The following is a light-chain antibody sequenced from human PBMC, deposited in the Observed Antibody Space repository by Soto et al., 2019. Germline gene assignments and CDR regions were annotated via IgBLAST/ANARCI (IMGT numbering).Light chain of an antibody. V-gene: IGKV3-15*01. CDR2: GAS. Sequence: EIVMTQSPATLSVSPGERATLSCRASQSVSVNLAWYQHRPGQAPRLLIYGASTRATGVPARFSGTGSGTDFTLTINSLQSEDFAVYYCQQYNNWTPLTFGGGTKVEI. CDR3: QQYNNWTPLT. J-gene: IGKJ4*01. CDR1: QSVSVN.